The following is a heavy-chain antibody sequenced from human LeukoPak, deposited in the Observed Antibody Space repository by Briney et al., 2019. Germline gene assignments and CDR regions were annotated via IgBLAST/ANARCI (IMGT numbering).Heavy chain of an antibody. Sequence: PGGSLRLSCAASGFTFNNYAMSWVRQAPGKGLEWVSVISGSGGTTYYADSVKGRFTISGDSSKNTLYLQMNSLRAEDTAVYYCAKVSGGGLYYDGMDVWGQGTTVTVSS. CDR2: ISGSGGTT. V-gene: IGHV3-23*01. CDR3: AKVSGGGLYYDGMDV. J-gene: IGHJ6*02. CDR1: GFTFNNYA. D-gene: IGHD1-14*01.